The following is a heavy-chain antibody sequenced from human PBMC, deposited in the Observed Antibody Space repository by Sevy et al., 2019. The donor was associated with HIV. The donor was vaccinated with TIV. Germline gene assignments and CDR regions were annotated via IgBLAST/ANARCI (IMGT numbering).Heavy chain of an antibody. J-gene: IGHJ6*02. V-gene: IGHV3-23*01. CDR3: AKGPGHNTMFGVARYTMDV. CDR1: GFTFNIYA. Sequence: GGSLRLSCVASGFTFNIYAMNWVRQAPGKGLEWVSGLRGSGDRRKYVDSVKGQFTISRDNSKNTLYLQMNNLRAEATAVYDCAKGPGHNTMFGVARYTMDVWGQGTTVTVSS. D-gene: IGHD3-3*01. CDR2: LRGSGDRR.